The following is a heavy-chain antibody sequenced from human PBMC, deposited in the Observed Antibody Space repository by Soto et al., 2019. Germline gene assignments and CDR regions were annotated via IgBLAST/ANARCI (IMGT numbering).Heavy chain of an antibody. V-gene: IGHV1-69*01. Sequence: QVQLVQSGAEVKKPGSSVKVSCKASGGTFSSYAISWVRQAPGQGLEWMGGIIPIFGTANYAQKFQGRVTITADESTSTAYMELSSLRSEDTAVYYCARVPQHIVVVTATQYYYYGMDVWGQGTTVTVSS. CDR3: ARVPQHIVVVTATQYYYYGMDV. CDR1: GGTFSSYA. D-gene: IGHD2-21*02. CDR2: IIPIFGTA. J-gene: IGHJ6*02.